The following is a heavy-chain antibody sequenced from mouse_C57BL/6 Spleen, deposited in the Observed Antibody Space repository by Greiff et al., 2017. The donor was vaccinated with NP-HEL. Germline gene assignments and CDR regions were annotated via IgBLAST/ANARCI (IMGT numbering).Heavy chain of an antibody. D-gene: IGHD1-2*01. J-gene: IGHJ2*01. V-gene: IGHV1-59*01. CDR2: IDPSDSYT. Sequence: VQLQQPGAELVRPGTSVKLSCKASGYTFTSYWMHWVKQRPGQGLEWIGVIDPSDSYTNYNQKFKGKATLTVDTSSSTAYMQLSSLTSEDSAVYYCASTTAGVGRYYFDYWGQGTTLTVSS. CDR3: ASTTAGVGRYYFDY. CDR1: GYTFTSYW.